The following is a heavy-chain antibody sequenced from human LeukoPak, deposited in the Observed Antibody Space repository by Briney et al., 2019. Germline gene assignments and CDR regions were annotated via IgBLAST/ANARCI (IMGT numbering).Heavy chain of an antibody. CDR1: GGSISRYY. D-gene: IGHD3-10*01. Sequence: SETLSLTCTVSGGSISRYYWSWIRQPPGKGLEWIGYIYYSGSTNYNPSLKSRLTISVDTSKNQFSLKLRSVTAADTAVYYCARYSGYYGSGSYYPYYYYGMDVWGQGTTVTVSS. CDR2: IYYSGST. J-gene: IGHJ6*02. V-gene: IGHV4-59*01. CDR3: ARYSGYYGSGSYYPYYYYGMDV.